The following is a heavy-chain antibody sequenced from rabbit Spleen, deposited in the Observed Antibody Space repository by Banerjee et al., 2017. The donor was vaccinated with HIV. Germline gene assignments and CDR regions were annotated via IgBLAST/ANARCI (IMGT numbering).Heavy chain of an antibody. V-gene: IGHV1S40*01. J-gene: IGHJ4*01. CDR3: ARNGGMLDYNL. D-gene: IGHD6-1*01. CDR1: GFSFSSGYY. CDR2: IAAGSGVTT. Sequence: QSLEESGGGLVKPGASLTLTCKASGFSFSSGYYMCWVRQAPGKGLEWIACIAAGSGVTTYYANGAKGRFTISKTSSTTVTLQMTSLTAADTATYFCARNGGMLDYNLWGPGTLVTVS.